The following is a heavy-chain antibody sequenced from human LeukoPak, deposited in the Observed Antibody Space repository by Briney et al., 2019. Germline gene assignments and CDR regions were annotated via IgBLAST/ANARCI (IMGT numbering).Heavy chain of an antibody. J-gene: IGHJ4*02. CDR1: GGSISSGSYY. CDR2: IYHSGST. V-gene: IGHV4-30-2*01. CDR3: ARGGEWLELDY. Sequence: SSETLSLTCTVSGGSISSGSYYWSWIRQPPEKGLEWIGYIYHSGSTYYNPSLKSRVTISVDRSKNQFSLKLSSVTAADTAVYYCARGGEWLELDYWGQGTLVTVSS. D-gene: IGHD6-19*01.